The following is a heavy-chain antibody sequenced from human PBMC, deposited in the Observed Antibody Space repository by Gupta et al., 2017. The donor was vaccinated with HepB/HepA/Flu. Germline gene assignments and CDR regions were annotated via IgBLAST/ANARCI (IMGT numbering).Heavy chain of an antibody. D-gene: IGHD4-17*01. V-gene: IGHV3-53*04. CDR1: GISVSGSY. Sequence: EVELVESGGGLVQPGGSLRLSCAASGISVSGSYVNWVRQAPGKGLQWVSCLYAGGDTYYTKSVRGRFTISRHNSENTVYLQMNSLRPEDTAIYYCARGGPHGDYLDHWGQGTLVTVSS. J-gene: IGHJ4*02. CDR3: ARGGPHGDYLDH. CDR2: LYAGGDT.